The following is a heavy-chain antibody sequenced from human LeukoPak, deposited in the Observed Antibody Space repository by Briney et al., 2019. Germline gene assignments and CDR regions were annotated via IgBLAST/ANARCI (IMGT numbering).Heavy chain of an antibody. CDR2: ISAYNGNT. Sequence: ASVKVSCKASGYTFTRYGISWVRQAPGQGLEWMGWISAYNGNTNYAQKLQGRVTMTTDTSTSTAYMELRSLRSDDTAVYYCARERDYGGKPYYFDYWGQGTLVTVSS. D-gene: IGHD4-23*01. V-gene: IGHV1-18*01. CDR1: GYTFTRYG. J-gene: IGHJ4*02. CDR3: ARERDYGGKPYYFDY.